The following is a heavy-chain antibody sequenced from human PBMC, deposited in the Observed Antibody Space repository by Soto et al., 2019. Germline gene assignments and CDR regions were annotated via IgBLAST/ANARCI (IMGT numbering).Heavy chain of an antibody. CDR3: ARMPHLGFCGRGRCERDY. V-gene: IGHV4-30-4*01. J-gene: IGHJ4*02. CDR2: IYYSGDT. CDR1: DNYVDHLYYY. Sequence: SKTRSHTCTVSDNYVDHLYYYWSCIRQPPGEGLEWIGYIYYSGDTYYNPTLRSRVTISLDTSKNQFSLKLTSVTAADTAVYYCARMPHLGFCGRGRCERDYWGQGTLVTVS. D-gene: IGHD2-15*01.